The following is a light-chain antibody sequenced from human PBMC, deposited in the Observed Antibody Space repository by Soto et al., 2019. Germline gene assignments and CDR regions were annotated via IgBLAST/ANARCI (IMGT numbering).Light chain of an antibody. CDR2: SNN. CDR3: AAWDASRNGGV. Sequence: QSVLTQPPSASGTPGQRVTISCSGSSSNIGSNTVNWYQQLPGTAPKLLIYSNNQRPSGVPDRFSGSKSVTSASLAISGLQSEDEADYYCAAWDASRNGGVFAGGTKFTGL. V-gene: IGLV1-44*01. CDR1: SSNIGSNT. J-gene: IGLJ3*02.